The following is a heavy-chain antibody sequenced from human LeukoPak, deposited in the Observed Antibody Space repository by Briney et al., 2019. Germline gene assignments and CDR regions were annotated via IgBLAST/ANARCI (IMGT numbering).Heavy chain of an antibody. D-gene: IGHD2-2*01. CDR1: GYSINSAYY. CDR2: IYHGRST. J-gene: IGHJ5*02. Sequence: SETLSLTCTVSGYSINSAYYWGWIRQPPEKGLEWIGSIYHGRSTYFNPSLKSRVTISIDTSKNPFSLKLSSVTAADTAVYYCAKSSNWFDPWGQGTLVTVSS. V-gene: IGHV4-38-2*02. CDR3: AKSSNWFDP.